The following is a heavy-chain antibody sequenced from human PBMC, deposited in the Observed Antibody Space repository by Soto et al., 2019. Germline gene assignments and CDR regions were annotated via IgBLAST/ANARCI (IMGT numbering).Heavy chain of an antibody. CDR1: GLTLSDHY. V-gene: IGHV3-72*01. J-gene: IGHJ4*02. D-gene: IGHD4-17*01. CDR2: TRNKANSYTT. Sequence: EVQLVESEGGLVQPGGSLRLSCAASGLTLSDHYMDWVRQAPGKGLEWVGRTRNKANSYTTEYAASVKGRFTISRDDSKNSLYLQMNSLKTEDTAVYYCARYDYGDLDYWGQGTLVTVSS. CDR3: ARYDYGDLDY.